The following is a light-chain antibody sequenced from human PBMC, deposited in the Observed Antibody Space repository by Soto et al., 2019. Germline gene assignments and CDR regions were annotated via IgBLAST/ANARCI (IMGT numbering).Light chain of an antibody. V-gene: IGLV1-47*01. Sequence: QSVLTHPPSASGTPGQRVTISCSGSSSNIGSNYVYWYQQLPGTAPKLLIYRNNRRPSGVPDRFSGSKSGPSASLAISGVRSEDEADYYCTAWDDTLRGPLFGGGTKLTVL. CDR1: SSNIGSNY. CDR3: TAWDDTLRGPL. CDR2: RNN. J-gene: IGLJ2*01.